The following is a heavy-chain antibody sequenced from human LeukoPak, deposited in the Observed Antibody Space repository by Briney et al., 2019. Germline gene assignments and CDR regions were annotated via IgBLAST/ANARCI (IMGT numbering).Heavy chain of an antibody. J-gene: IGHJ6*03. CDR2: IYTSGST. V-gene: IGHV4-61*02. D-gene: IGHD1-26*01. CDR1: GGSISSGSYY. Sequence: SQTLSLTCTVSGGSISSGSYYWSWIRQPAGKGLEWIGRIYTSGSTNYNPSLKSRVTISVDTSKNQFSLKLSSVTAADTAVYYCARDPYSGSYGDYYYYYMDVWGKGTTVTISS. CDR3: ARDPYSGSYGDYYYYYMDV.